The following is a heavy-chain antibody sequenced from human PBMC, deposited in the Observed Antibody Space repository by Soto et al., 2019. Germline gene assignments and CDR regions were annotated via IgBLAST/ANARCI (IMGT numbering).Heavy chain of an antibody. Sequence: PGGSLRLSCAASGFTFSSYSMNWVRQAPGKGLEWVSSISSSISYIYYADSVKGRFTISRDNAKNSLYLQMNSLRAEDTAVYYCARDLFGSSSWDYYYYGMDVWGQGTRVTVSS. V-gene: IGHV3-21*01. CDR3: ARDLFGSSSWDYYYYGMDV. D-gene: IGHD6-13*01. CDR2: ISSSISYI. CDR1: GFTFSSYS. J-gene: IGHJ6*02.